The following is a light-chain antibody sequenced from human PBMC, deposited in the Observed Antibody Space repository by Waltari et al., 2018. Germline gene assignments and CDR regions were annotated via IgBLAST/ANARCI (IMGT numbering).Light chain of an antibody. CDR3: QVWHAAIDPGV. J-gene: IGLJ1*01. V-gene: IGLV3-21*04. Sequence: SYVLTQPPSVSVAPGATARITCGGATIGSYGVHWYQQKPGQAPVLVIFYDSDRPSGIPERFSGSNSGNTATLTSTRVEAGDEANYYCQVWHAAIDPGVFGTGTEVSVL. CDR1: TIGSYG. CDR2: YDS.